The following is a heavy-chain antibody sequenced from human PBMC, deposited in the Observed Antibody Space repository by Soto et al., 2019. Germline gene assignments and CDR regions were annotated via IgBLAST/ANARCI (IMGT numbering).Heavy chain of an antibody. CDR1: GFTFSGYG. CDR3: AKDFTPWFGDYFYYYYGMDV. CDR2: ISYDGSK. D-gene: IGHD4-17*01. Sequence: VGSLRLSCAASGFTFSGYGMHGVRQAPGTGLEWVAVISYDGSKYYADSVKGRFTISRDNSKNTLYLQINSLRPEATAVYYCAKDFTPWFGDYFYYYYGMDVWGQGTTVTVSS. J-gene: IGHJ6*02. V-gene: IGHV3-30*18.